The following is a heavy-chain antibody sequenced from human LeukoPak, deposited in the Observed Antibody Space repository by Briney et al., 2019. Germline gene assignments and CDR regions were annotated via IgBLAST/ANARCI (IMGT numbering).Heavy chain of an antibody. Sequence: GGSLRLSCAASGFTFSSYGMNWVRQAPGKGLEWVSSISSSSSYIYYADSVKGRFTISRDNAKNSLYLQMNSLRAEDTAVYYCARDLLITMVREYNWFDPWGQGTLVTVSS. CDR1: GFTFSSYG. CDR3: ARDLLITMVREYNWFDP. CDR2: ISSSSSYI. J-gene: IGHJ5*02. D-gene: IGHD3-10*01. V-gene: IGHV3-21*01.